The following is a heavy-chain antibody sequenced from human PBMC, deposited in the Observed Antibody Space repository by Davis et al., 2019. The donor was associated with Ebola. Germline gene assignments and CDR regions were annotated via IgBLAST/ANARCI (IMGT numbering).Heavy chain of an antibody. Sequence: GESLKISCAASGFNFRNSGMHWVRQVPGKGLEWVTLISSDGSNKYYADSVKGRFILSRDNSKNTLYLQMNSLTTEDTALYYCAKDCYGLGPCGMDVWGQGTTVTVFS. CDR1: GFNFRNSG. J-gene: IGHJ6*02. CDR2: ISSDGSNK. CDR3: AKDCYGLGPCGMDV. V-gene: IGHV3-30*18. D-gene: IGHD3-10*01.